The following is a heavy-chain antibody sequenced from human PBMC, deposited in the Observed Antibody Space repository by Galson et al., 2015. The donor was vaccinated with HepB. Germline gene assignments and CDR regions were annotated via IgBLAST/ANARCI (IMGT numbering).Heavy chain of an antibody. CDR2: IKSKTDGGTT. CDR3: TTAGINDYGDPFDY. CDR1: GFTFSNAW. D-gene: IGHD4-17*01. Sequence: SLRLSCAASGFTFSNAWMSWVRQAPGKGLEWAGRIKSKTDGGTTDYAAPVKGRFTISRDDSKNTLYLQMNSLKTEDTAVYYCTTAGINDYGDPFDYWGQGTLVTVSS. J-gene: IGHJ4*02. V-gene: IGHV3-15*01.